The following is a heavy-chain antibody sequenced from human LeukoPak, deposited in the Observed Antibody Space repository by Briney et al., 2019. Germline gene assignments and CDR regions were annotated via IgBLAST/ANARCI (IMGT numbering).Heavy chain of an antibody. V-gene: IGHV3-30*04. CDR3: ARNSGWYGDS. CDR1: GFTFSSYV. J-gene: IGHJ5*01. D-gene: IGHD6-19*01. Sequence: GRSLRLSCAASGFTFSSYVMHWVRQAPGKGLEWVEIISYDGSNEYYADSVQGRFTISRDNSKNTLYLQMNSLRAADTAVYYCARNSGWYGDSWGQGTLVTVSS. CDR2: ISYDGSNE.